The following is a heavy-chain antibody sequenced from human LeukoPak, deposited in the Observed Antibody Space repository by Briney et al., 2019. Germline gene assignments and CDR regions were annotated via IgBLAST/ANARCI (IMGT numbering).Heavy chain of an antibody. CDR1: GFTFDDYG. D-gene: IGHD2-21*02. J-gene: IGHJ6*03. CDR2: INWNGGST. CDR3: AREHIVVVTAGYMDV. Sequence: PGGSLRLSCAASGFTFDDYGMSWVRRAPGKGLEWVSGINWNGGSTGYADSVKGRFTISRDNAKNSLYLQMNSLRAEDTALYYCAREHIVVVTAGYMDVWGKGTTVTVSS. V-gene: IGHV3-20*04.